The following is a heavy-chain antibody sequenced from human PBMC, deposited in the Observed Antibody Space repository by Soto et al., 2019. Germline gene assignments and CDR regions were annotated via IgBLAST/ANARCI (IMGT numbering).Heavy chain of an antibody. CDR1: GCSISSGGYY. J-gene: IGHJ6*03. CDR3: ARATTGTRSGYYYYYMDV. V-gene: IGHV4-31*03. Sequence: PSETLSLTCTVSGCSISSGGYYWSWIRQHPGKGLEWIGYIYYSGSTYYNPSLKSRVTISVDTSKNQFSLKLSSVTAADTAVYYCARATTGTRSGYYYYYMDVWGKGTTVTVSS. D-gene: IGHD1-1*01. CDR2: IYYSGST.